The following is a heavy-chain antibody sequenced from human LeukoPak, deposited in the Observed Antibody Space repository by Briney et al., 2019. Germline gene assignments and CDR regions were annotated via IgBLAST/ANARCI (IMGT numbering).Heavy chain of an antibody. D-gene: IGHD2-15*01. J-gene: IGHJ4*02. V-gene: IGHV3-23*01. Sequence: PGGSLRLSCAASGFASSTYAMSWVRQAPGKGLEWVSATSGNGAKTFYADSVKGRFTISRDNSKSTLFLQMNSLRAEDTAIYYCAKDRAYSFDFWGQGTLVTVSS. CDR1: GFASSTYA. CDR2: TSGNGAKT. CDR3: AKDRAYSFDF.